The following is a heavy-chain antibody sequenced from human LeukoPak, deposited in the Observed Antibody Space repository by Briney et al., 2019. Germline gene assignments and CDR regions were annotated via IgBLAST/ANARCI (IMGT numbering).Heavy chain of an antibody. CDR2: IYYSGSA. CDR1: AGSLTSSSYY. J-gene: IGHJ4*02. Sequence: SETLSLTCIVSAGSLTSSSYYWGWIRQPPGMGLEWIGSIYYSGSADYNPSLRSRVTISVDTSKNQFSLKLTSVTAADTAVYYCARHYYYGWKVRHFDYWGQGTLVTVPS. D-gene: IGHD3-10*01. V-gene: IGHV4-39*01. CDR3: ARHYYYGWKVRHFDY.